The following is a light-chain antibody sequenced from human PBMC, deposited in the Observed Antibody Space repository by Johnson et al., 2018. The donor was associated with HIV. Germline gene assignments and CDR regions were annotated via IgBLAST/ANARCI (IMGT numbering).Light chain of an antibody. Sequence: QSVLTQPPSVSAAPGQEVTISCSGSSSNIGNTYVSWYQQLPGTAPKLLIYENSKRPSGIPDRFSGSQSGTSATLGITGLQTGDEADYYCGTWDSSLRGGVFGTGTKVTVL. V-gene: IGLV1-51*02. CDR3: GTWDSSLRGGV. CDR1: SSNIGNTY. J-gene: IGLJ1*01. CDR2: ENS.